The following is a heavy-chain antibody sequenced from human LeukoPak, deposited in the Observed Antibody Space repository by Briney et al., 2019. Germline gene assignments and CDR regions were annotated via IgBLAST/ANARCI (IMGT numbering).Heavy chain of an antibody. CDR2: INHSGST. Sequence: SETLSLTCAVHGGSFSGYYWSWIRQPPGKGLEWIGEINHSGSTNYNPSLKSRVTISVDTSKNQFSLKLSSVTAADTAVYYCARRFRYYYMDVWGKGTTVTISS. D-gene: IGHD2-21*01. J-gene: IGHJ6*03. CDR3: ARRFRYYYMDV. CDR1: GGSFSGYY. V-gene: IGHV4-34*01.